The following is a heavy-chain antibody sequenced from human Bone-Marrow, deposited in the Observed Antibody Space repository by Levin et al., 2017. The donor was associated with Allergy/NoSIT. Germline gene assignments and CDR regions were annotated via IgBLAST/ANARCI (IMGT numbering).Heavy chain of an antibody. CDR1: GFTFSSYA. J-gene: IGHJ2*01. V-gene: IGHV3-30-3*01. D-gene: IGHD6-6*01. Sequence: GESLKISCAASGFTFSSYAMHWVRQAPGKGLEWVAVISYDGSNKYYADSVKGRFTISRDNSKNTLYLQMNSLRAEDTAVYYCARDLIAARPLWYFDLWGRGTLVTVSS. CDR3: ARDLIAARPLWYFDL. CDR2: ISYDGSNK.